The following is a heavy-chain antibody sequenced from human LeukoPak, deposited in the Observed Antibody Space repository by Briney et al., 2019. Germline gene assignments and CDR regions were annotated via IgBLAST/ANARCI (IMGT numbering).Heavy chain of an antibody. V-gene: IGHV5-51*01. CDR3: ARLPHYYDSSGYYVDY. CDR2: IYPGDSDT. J-gene: IGHJ4*02. D-gene: IGHD3-22*01. Sequence: GESLKISCKGSGYSFTSYWSGWVRQMPGKGREWMGIIYPGDSDTRYRTSFQGKVTISADKSISTAYLQWSSLKASDTAMYYCARLPHYYDSSGYYVDYWGQGTLVTVSS. CDR1: GYSFTSYW.